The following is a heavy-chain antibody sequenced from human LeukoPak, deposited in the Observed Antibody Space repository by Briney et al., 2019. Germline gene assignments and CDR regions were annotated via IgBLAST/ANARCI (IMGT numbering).Heavy chain of an antibody. Sequence: PSETLSLTCTVSGASINSHYWSWIRQPAGKGLDWIGRIHSSGSINHNPSLKSRVTLSVDTSKNQFSLKLTSVAAADTAVYYCARGTFKDGLDVWGQGTTVTVSS. CDR3: ARGTFKDGLDV. J-gene: IGHJ6*02. D-gene: IGHD2/OR15-2a*01. CDR1: GASINSHY. CDR2: IHSSGSI. V-gene: IGHV4-4*07.